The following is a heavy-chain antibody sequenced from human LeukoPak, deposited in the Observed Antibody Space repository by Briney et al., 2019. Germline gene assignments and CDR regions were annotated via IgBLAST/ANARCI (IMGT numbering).Heavy chain of an antibody. V-gene: IGHV3-7*01. J-gene: IGHJ3*02. Sequence: GGSLRLSCAASGFTFTTSWMNCVRQAPRQGLQWVAGMNPYRSEKYSVDSVKGRCTNFRDNAKKSLYLQMNRLVPDDTAVYYCARDRGFRWWAFDIWGQGTMVTVSS. CDR1: GFTFTTSW. CDR2: MNPYRSEK. D-gene: IGHD2-15*01. CDR3: ARDRGFRWWAFDI.